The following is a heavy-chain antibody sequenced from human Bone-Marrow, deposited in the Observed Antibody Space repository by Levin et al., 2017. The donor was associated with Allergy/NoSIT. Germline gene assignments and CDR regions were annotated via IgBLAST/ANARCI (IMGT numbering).Heavy chain of an antibody. CDR3: ARGGLTGLPDGFDF. CDR2: MNPNNGNT. J-gene: IGHJ3*01. Sequence: GESLKISCKASGYSFTSYDINWVRQATGQGLEWLGWMNPNNGNTGYAQKFQGRVTMTRNTAIKTAYMELSSLRSEDTAVYYCARGGLTGLPDGFDFWGQGTLVTVSS. V-gene: IGHV1-8*01. D-gene: IGHD1-14*01. CDR1: GYSFTSYD.